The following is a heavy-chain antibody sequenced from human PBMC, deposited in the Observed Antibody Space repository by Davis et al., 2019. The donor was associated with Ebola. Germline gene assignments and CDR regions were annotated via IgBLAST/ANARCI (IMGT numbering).Heavy chain of an antibody. J-gene: IGHJ5*02. V-gene: IGHV3-7*01. CDR3: ALSNWFDP. Sequence: GESLKISCAASGFTFRSYWMSWVRQAPGKGLEWVANIKQDGSEKYYVDSVKGRFTISRDDAKNALYLQMNSLRAEDTAVYYCALSNWFDPWGQGTLVTVSS. CDR2: IKQDGSEK. CDR1: GFTFRSYW.